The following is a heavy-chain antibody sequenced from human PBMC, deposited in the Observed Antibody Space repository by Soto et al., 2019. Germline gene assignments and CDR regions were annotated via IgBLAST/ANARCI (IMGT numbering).Heavy chain of an antibody. CDR3: AKTTSGYSYGPDY. V-gene: IGHV3-23*01. Sequence: EVQLLESGGGLVQPGGSLRLSCAASGFTFSSYAMSWVRQAPGKGLEWVSAISGSGGSTYYTDSVKGRFTISRDNSKNTLYLQMNSLRAEDTAVYYCAKTTSGYSYGPDYWGQGTLVTVSS. CDR2: ISGSGGST. CDR1: GFTFSSYA. J-gene: IGHJ4*02. D-gene: IGHD5-18*01.